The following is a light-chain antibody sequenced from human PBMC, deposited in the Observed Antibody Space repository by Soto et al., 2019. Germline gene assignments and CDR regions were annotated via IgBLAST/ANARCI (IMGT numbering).Light chain of an antibody. CDR3: QQYGRSVG. Sequence: EIVLTQSPVTLSLSPGERATLSCRASESVNSAYLAWYQHRPAQAPRLLIYGASSRATGVPDRFSGSGSGTEFTLTITRLEPEDFAVYYCQQYGRSVGFGQGTKVEIK. J-gene: IGKJ1*01. CDR2: GAS. CDR1: ESVNSAY. V-gene: IGKV3-20*01.